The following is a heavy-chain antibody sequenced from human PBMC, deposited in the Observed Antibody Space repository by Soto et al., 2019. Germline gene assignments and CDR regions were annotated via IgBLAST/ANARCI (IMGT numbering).Heavy chain of an antibody. Sequence: QLQLQESGPGLVKPSETLSLTCSVSGASINSDKYYWGWIRQPPGKGLEWIGSIYYRGNTYYNPSPQPRVTISLTKSKSQFSLKLNSVTAADSAVYFCARLEGLATISYYFDFWGQGAQVTVSS. V-gene: IGHV4-39*01. CDR3: ARLEGLATISYYFDF. J-gene: IGHJ4*02. CDR2: IYYRGNT. D-gene: IGHD3-9*01. CDR1: GASINSDKYY.